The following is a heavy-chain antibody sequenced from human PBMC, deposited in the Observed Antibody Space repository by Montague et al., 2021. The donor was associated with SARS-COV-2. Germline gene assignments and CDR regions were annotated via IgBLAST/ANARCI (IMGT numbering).Heavy chain of an antibody. Sequence: CAISGDSVSSNSATWHWIRQSPSRGLEWLGRTYYRSRWSNDYAVSLRSRIIINPDTSTNQFSLQLSSVTPEDTAVYFCARERWAVGVSFDYWGQGTLVTVSS. CDR1: GDSVSSNSAT. D-gene: IGHD1-26*01. V-gene: IGHV6-1*01. J-gene: IGHJ4*02. CDR2: TYYRSRWSN. CDR3: ARERWAVGVSFDY.